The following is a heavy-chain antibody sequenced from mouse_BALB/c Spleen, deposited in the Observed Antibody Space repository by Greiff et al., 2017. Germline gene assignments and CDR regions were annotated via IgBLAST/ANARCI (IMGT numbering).Heavy chain of an antibody. V-gene: IGHV5-4*02. Sequence: EVQGVESGGGLVKPGGSLKLSCAASGFTFSDYYMYWVRQTPEKRLEWVATISDGGSYTYYPDSVKGRFTISRDNAKNNLYLQMSSLKSEDTAMYYCARDAVYYGPYAMDYWGQGTSVTVSS. D-gene: IGHD2-1*01. CDR3: ARDAVYYGPYAMDY. CDR2: ISDGGSYT. CDR1: GFTFSDYY. J-gene: IGHJ4*01.